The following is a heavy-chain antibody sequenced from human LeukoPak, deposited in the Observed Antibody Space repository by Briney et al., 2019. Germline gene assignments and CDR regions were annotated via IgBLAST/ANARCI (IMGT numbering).Heavy chain of an antibody. CDR1: GFTFSSSW. CDR2: MHGDGSTI. J-gene: IGHJ4*02. Sequence: GGSLRLSCAGSGFTFSSSWIHWVRQAPGKGLVWVSRMHGDGSTIDYAASVKGRFTISRDNAKNTLYLKMNSLSAEDTAVYYCARAGNYYFEYWGQGTLVTVSS. D-gene: IGHD1-1*01. V-gene: IGHV3-74*01. CDR3: ARAGNYYFEY.